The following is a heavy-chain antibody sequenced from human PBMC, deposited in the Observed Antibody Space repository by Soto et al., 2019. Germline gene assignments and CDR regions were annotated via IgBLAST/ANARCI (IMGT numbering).Heavy chain of an antibody. Sequence: PGESLKISCKGPGYSFTSYWIGWVRQMPGKGLEWMGIIYPGDSDTRYSPSFQGQVTISADKSISTAYLQWSSLKASDTAMYYCARHPSSTMIVVAPSNAFDIWGQGTMVTVSS. D-gene: IGHD3-22*01. J-gene: IGHJ3*02. CDR2: IYPGDSDT. V-gene: IGHV5-51*01. CDR3: ARHPSSTMIVVAPSNAFDI. CDR1: GYSFTSYW.